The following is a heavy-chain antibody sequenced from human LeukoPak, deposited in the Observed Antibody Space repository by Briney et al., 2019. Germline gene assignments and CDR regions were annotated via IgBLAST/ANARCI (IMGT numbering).Heavy chain of an antibody. CDR1: GGSISSGSYY. J-gene: IGHJ3*02. D-gene: IGHD1-1*01. CDR2: IYTSGST. V-gene: IGHV4-61*02. CDR3: AREKGSNWNTDAFET. Sequence: SETLSLTCTVSGGSISSGSYYWSWIRQPAGKGLEWIGRIYTSGSTNYNPSLKSRVTISVDTSKNQFSLKLSSVTAAHPAVYSCAREKGSNWNTDAFETWGKGTRVTAPS.